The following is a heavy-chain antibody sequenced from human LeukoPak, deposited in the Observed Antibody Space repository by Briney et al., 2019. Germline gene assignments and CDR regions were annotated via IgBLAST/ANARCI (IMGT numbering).Heavy chain of an antibody. J-gene: IGHJ4*02. V-gene: IGHV1-18*01. D-gene: IGHD6-13*01. CDR1: GYTFTSYG. Sequence: ASVKVSCKASGYTFTSYGISWVRQAPGQGLEWMGWISAYNGNTNCAQKLQGRVTMTTDTSTSTAYMELRSLRSDDTAVYYCARDATLEQQLVPVDYWGQGTLVTVSS. CDR2: ISAYNGNT. CDR3: ARDATLEQQLVPVDY.